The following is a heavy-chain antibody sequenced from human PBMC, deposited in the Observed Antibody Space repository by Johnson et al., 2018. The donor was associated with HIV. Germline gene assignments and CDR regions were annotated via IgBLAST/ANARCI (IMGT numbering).Heavy chain of an antibody. D-gene: IGHD2/OR15-2a*01. CDR2: ISYDGSNK. CDR3: VFFYASFDI. Sequence: VQLLESGGGVVQPGRSLRLSCAASGFTFSSYGMHWVRQAPGKGLEWVAVISYDGSNKYYADSVKGRFTISRDNSKNTLYLQMNSLRAEDTAVYYCVFFYASFDIWGQGTMVTVSS. J-gene: IGHJ3*02. CDR1: GFTFSSYG. V-gene: IGHV3-30*03.